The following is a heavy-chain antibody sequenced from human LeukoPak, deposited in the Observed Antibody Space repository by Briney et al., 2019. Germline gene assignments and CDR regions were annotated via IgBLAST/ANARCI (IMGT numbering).Heavy chain of an antibody. J-gene: IGHJ4*02. CDR2: IRYEGSNK. V-gene: IGHV3-30*02. D-gene: IGHD4-11*01. CDR1: GFTFSSYG. Sequence: QAGGSLRLSCAASGFTFSSYGMHWVRQAPGKGLEWVAFIRYEGSNKYYADSVKGRFTISRDNSKNTLYLQMNSLRAEDTAVYYCATTVLEYWGQGTLVTVSS. CDR3: ATTVLEY.